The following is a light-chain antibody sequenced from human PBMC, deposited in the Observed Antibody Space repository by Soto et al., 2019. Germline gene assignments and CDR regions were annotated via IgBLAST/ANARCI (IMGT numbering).Light chain of an antibody. CDR3: QHYKSYPYS. J-gene: IGKJ2*03. CDR1: QTISSW. Sequence: DIPMTQSPSTLSASVGDRVTITCRASQTISSWLAWYQQKPGKVPKLLIYKASSLESGDPSRFSVSGSRTEFTLTISSVQPGDFATYYCQHYKSYPYSFGQGTNLEIK. CDR2: KAS. V-gene: IGKV1-5*03.